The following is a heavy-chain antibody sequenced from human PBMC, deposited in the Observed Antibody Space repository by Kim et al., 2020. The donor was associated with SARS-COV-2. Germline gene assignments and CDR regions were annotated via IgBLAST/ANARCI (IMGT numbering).Heavy chain of an antibody. J-gene: IGHJ4*02. CDR3: ARGRRYFYGSGSYDY. CDR2: INDSGST. D-gene: IGHD3-10*01. Sequence: SETLSLTCAVYGGSFSNYYWSWIRQPPGKGLEWIGDINDSGSTNYNPSLKSRVTISVDPSKNQFPLKLTSVTAADTAVYYCARGRRYFYGSGSYDYWGQGTLVTVSS. V-gene: IGHV4-34*01. CDR1: GGSFSNYY.